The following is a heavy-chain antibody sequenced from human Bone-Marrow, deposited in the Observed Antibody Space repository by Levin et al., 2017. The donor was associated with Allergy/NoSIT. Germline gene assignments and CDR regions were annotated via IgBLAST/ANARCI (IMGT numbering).Heavy chain of an antibody. V-gene: IGHV2-5*01. D-gene: IGHD4-17*01. CDR3: GHRQRAYGDWGLDY. CDR2: SYWNGDE. Sequence: SGPTLVKPTQTLTLTCTFSGFSLTTNGVGVAWIRQPPGKALEWLVVSYWNGDERYSPSLRNRLSVTKDTSKNQVLLTMTNMDPVDTATYYCGHRQRAYGDWGLDYWGQGILVTVSS. J-gene: IGHJ4*02. CDR1: GFSLTTNGVG.